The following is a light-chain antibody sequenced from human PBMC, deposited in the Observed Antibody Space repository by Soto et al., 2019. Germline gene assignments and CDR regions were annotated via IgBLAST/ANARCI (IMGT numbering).Light chain of an antibody. CDR2: GAS. Sequence: ETVLTQSPGTLSLSPGETGTLSCRASQSVTSSYLAWYQQKPDQAPRLLIYGASNRATGIPDRFSGSGSGTDFTLTISRLEPEDFAVYYCQHYGNTPPSVTFGPGTKVDIK. V-gene: IGKV3-20*01. J-gene: IGKJ3*01. CDR3: QHYGNTPPSVT. CDR1: QSVTSSY.